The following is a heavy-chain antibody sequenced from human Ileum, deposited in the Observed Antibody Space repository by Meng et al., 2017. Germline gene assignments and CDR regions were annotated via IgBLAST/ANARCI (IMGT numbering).Heavy chain of an antibody. J-gene: IGHJ4*02. Sequence: AELQELVPGPVGPSETRALPCTAFGGSVRSFCCYWSWIRPPAGKGLEWIGYVYYNGVTNYHPSLRSRITTSIDTSKNQFSLKLSSVTAADTALYYCTRERSWSDFGYFDYWGQGALVTVSS. D-gene: IGHD1-26*01. CDR3: TRERSWSDFGYFDY. CDR1: GGSVRSFCCY. CDR2: VYYNGVT. V-gene: IGHV4-61*01.